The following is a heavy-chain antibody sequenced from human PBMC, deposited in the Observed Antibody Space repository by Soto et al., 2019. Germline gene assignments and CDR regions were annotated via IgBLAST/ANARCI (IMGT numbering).Heavy chain of an antibody. CDR1: GFTVSSNY. J-gene: IGHJ6*03. CDR3: ARSFVWFGDYYMDV. CDR2: IYSGGST. D-gene: IGHD3-10*01. Sequence: EVQLVESGGGLVQPGGSLRLSCAASGFTVSSNYMSWVRQAPRKGLEWVSVIYSGGSTYYADSVKGRFTISRHNSKNTMYLQMNSLRAEDTAVYYCARSFVWFGDYYMDVWGKGTTVTVSS. V-gene: IGHV3-53*04.